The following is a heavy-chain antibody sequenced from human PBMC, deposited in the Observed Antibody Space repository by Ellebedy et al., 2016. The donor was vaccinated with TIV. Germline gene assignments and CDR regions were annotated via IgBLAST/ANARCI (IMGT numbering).Heavy chain of an antibody. J-gene: IGHJ4*02. CDR1: GGTISSGAYY. D-gene: IGHD3-22*01. V-gene: IGHV4-30-4*01. CDR2: IYYSGST. CDR3: ARSLPEGLLDSSGYPIDY. Sequence: SETLSLXCTVSGGTISSGAYYWSWLRQPPGKGLEWIGYIYYSGSTYYNPSLKSRVTISVDTSKNQFSLKLSSVTAADTAVYYCARSLPEGLLDSSGYPIDYWGQGTLVTVSS.